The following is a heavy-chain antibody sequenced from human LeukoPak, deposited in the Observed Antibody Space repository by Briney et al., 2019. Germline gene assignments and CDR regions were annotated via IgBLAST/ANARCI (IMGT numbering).Heavy chain of an antibody. J-gene: IGHJ6*03. D-gene: IGHD6-13*01. Sequence: PGGSLRLSCAASGFTFSSYGMHWVRQAPGKGLEWVAVISYDGSNKYCADSVKGRFTISRDNSKNTLYLQMNSLRAEDTAVYYCAKDFRQQLVGSYYYYYYMDVWGKGTTVTVSS. CDR3: AKDFRQQLVGSYYYYYYMDV. CDR2: ISYDGSNK. CDR1: GFTFSSYG. V-gene: IGHV3-30*18.